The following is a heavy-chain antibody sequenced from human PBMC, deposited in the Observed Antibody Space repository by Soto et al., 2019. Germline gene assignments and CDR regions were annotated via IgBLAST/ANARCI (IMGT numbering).Heavy chain of an antibody. CDR1: GFTFSSYS. V-gene: IGHV3-21*01. Sequence: TGGSLRLSCAASGFTFSSYSMNWVRQAPGKGLEWVSSISSSSSYIYYADSVKGRFTISRDNAKNSLYLQMNSLRAGDTAVYYCARDQPGYSYGYGLGYWGQGTLVTVSS. CDR3: ARDQPGYSYGYGLGY. D-gene: IGHD5-18*01. CDR2: ISSSSSYI. J-gene: IGHJ4*02.